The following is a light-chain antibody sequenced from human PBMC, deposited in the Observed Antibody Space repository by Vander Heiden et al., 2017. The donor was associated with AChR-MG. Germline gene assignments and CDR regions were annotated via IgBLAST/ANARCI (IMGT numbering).Light chain of an antibody. CDR1: SSDVGGDNH. CDR2: DVN. V-gene: IGLV2-11*01. CDR3: CSYGGTYTLVK. Sequence: QSALTQPRSVSGSPGPSVTLPFTGASSDVGGDNHVSWYQQHPGKAPKVMIYDVNKRPSGVPDRFSGSKSGNTASLTISGLQADDEADYFCCSYGGTYTLVKFGGGTKMTVL. J-gene: IGLJ2*01.